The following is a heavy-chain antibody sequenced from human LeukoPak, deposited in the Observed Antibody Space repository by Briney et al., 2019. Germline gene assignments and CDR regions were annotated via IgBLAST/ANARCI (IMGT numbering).Heavy chain of an antibody. V-gene: IGHV3-23*01. CDR3: EKAKVEYYDLFDI. J-gene: IGHJ3*02. CDR2: VSGSGGST. D-gene: IGHD3-22*01. CDR1: GFTFSSYA. Sequence: PGGSLRLSCAASGFTFSSYAMSWVRQAPGKGLEWVSAVSGSGGSTYYADSVKGRFTISRDNSKNTLYLQMNSLRAEDTAVYYCEKAKVEYYDLFDIWGQGTMVTVSS.